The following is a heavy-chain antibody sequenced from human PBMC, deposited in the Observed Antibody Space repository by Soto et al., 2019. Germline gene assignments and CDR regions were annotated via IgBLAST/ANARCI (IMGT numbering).Heavy chain of an antibody. CDR3: AKDGAPRYCSGRSCHPAGAY. V-gene: IGHV3-30*18. J-gene: IGHJ4*02. CDR1: GFTFSNYG. CDR2: ISHDGSNK. Sequence: QVQLVESGGGVVQPGRSLRLSCAGSGFTFSNYGLHWVRQTPGKGLEWVAFISHDGSNKYYADSVKGRFTISRDSSKSTLYLQMDSLRVAHTAVYYCAKDGAPRYCSGRSCHPAGAYWGQGTLVTVSS. D-gene: IGHD2-15*01.